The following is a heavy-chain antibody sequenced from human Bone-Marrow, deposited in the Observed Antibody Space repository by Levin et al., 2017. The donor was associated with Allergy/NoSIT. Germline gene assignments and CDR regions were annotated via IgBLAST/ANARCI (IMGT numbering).Heavy chain of an antibody. J-gene: IGHJ4*02. Sequence: GGSLRLSCEASGFTFSTYAMHWVRQAPGRGLEWVANISPDGSDKRHVDSVKGRFTISRDNAKNSLYLQMNSLRGEDTAVYYCLRGDDCWGQGTLVTVSS. CDR1: GFTFSTYA. V-gene: IGHV3-7*01. CDR3: LRGDDC. CDR2: ISPDGSDK.